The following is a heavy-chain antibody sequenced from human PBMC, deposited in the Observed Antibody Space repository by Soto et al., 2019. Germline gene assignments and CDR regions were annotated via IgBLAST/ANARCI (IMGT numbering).Heavy chain of an antibody. CDR2: IDPSDSYT. D-gene: IGHD3-10*01. Sequence: GVSLKISCKASGYTFTNYWINWVRQMPGKGLEWMGRIDPSDSYTTYSPSFQGHVTVSTDKSIATAYLQWTSLKASDTAMYYCVIGEGHRDGDNFDEWDYWGQGTLVTVSS. CDR1: GYTFTNYW. J-gene: IGHJ4*02. V-gene: IGHV5-10-1*01. CDR3: VIGEGHRDGDNFDEWDY.